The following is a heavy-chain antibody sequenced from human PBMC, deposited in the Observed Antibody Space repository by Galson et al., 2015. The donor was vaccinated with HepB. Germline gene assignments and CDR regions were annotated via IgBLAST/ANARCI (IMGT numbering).Heavy chain of an antibody. V-gene: IGHV1-3*01. CDR1: GYTFTSYA. J-gene: IGHJ4*02. CDR2: INAGNGNT. CDR3: ARDRDGGGGGY. D-gene: IGHD4-23*01. Sequence: SCKASGYTFTSYAMHWVRQAPGQRLEWMGWINAGNGNTKYSQKFQGRVTITRDTSASTAYMELSSLRSEDTAVYYCARDRDGGGGGYWGQGTLVTVSS.